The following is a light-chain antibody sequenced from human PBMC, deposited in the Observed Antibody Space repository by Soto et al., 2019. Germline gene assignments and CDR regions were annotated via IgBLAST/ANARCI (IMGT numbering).Light chain of an antibody. CDR2: GAS. V-gene: IGKV3-20*01. CDR3: QQYGTSPPYT. Sequence: EIVLTQSPGTLSLSPGERATLSCRASQSVSSGYLAWYQQKPGQAPRLLIYGASFRAAGIPDRFSGSGAGTAFTLTISRLEPEDFAVYYCQQYGTSPPYTFGQGTKLEIK. CDR1: QSVSSGY. J-gene: IGKJ2*01.